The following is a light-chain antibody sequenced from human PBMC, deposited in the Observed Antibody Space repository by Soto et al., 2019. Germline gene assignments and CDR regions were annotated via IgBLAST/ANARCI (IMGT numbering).Light chain of an antibody. V-gene: IGLV2-11*01. J-gene: IGLJ2*01. CDR1: SSDVGLYEY. Sequence: QSVLTQPRSVSGSPGQSVTVSCAGTSSDVGLYEYVSWFQQHPGKAPKLLIYDVIKRPSGVPDRFSGSKSGNTASLTISGLQAEDEADYYCCSYAGNYTFRLFGGVTQRTX. CDR3: CSYAGNYTFRL. CDR2: DVI.